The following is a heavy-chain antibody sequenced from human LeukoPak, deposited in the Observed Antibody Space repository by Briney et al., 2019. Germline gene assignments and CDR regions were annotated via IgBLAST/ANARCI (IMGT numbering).Heavy chain of an antibody. CDR3: ARSGRGTYYYFDL. J-gene: IGHJ4*02. CDR2: ISGYNGNT. CDR1: SYTFTGYG. Sequence: ASVKVSCKASSYTFTGYGISWVRQAPGQGLEWMGWISGYNGNTNYAQKFLGRVSMTADTSTSTAYMELRSLTSDDTAVYYCARSGRGTYYYFDLWGLGTLVTVSS. V-gene: IGHV1-18*01. D-gene: IGHD5-12*01.